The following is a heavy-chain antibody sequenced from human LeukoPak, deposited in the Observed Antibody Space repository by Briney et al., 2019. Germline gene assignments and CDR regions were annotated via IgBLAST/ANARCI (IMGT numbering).Heavy chain of an antibody. J-gene: IGHJ4*02. CDR1: GFTFSNYG. CDR2: ISIGGSNK. CDR3: AKDSHSYCTGASCYSHGRGFDY. Sequence: PGGSLRFSCAASGFTFSNYGMHWVRQAPGKGLKWLPFISIGGSNKDYEDSVKGRFTISRDNSRNTLYLQMNSLRAEDTAVYYCAKDSHSYCTGASCYSHGRGFDYWGQGILVTVSS. V-gene: IGHV3-30*02. D-gene: IGHD2-15*01.